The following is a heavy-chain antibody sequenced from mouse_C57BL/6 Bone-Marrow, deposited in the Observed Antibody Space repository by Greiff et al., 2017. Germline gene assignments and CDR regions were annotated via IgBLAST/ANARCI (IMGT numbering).Heavy chain of an antibody. CDR3: ARGTVVATFYWYFDV. V-gene: IGHV5-17*01. CDR1: GFTFSDYG. Sequence: EVHLVESGGGLVKPGGSLKLSCAASGFTFSDYGMHWVRQAPEKGLEWVAYISSGSSTIYYADTVKGRFTISRDNAKKTLFLQMTSLRSEDTAMYYCARGTVVATFYWYFDVWGTGTTVTVSS. D-gene: IGHD1-1*01. CDR2: ISSGSSTI. J-gene: IGHJ1*03.